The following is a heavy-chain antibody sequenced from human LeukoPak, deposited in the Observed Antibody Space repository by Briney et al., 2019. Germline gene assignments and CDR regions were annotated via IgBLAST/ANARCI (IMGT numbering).Heavy chain of an antibody. CDR2: IKQDGSDK. CDR3: ARSLGYCSAGSCFPFDY. Sequence: PGGSLRLSCAASGFTLSSYWMSWVRQAPGKGLEWVANIKQDGSDKYYVDSVKGRFTISRDNAKNSLYLQMNSLRAEDTAVYYCARSLGYCSAGSCFPFDYWGQGTLVTVSS. J-gene: IGHJ4*02. CDR1: GFTLSSYW. D-gene: IGHD2-15*01. V-gene: IGHV3-7*05.